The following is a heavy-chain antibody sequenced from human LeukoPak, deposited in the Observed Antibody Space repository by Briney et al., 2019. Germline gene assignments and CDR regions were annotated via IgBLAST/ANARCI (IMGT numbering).Heavy chain of an antibody. CDR1: GFTFSNYA. J-gene: IGHJ3*02. CDR3: ARDLIAYCGGDCYSSAFDI. D-gene: IGHD2-21*02. CDR2: ISGSGDTT. V-gene: IGHV3-23*01. Sequence: GGSLRLSCAASGFTFSNYAMNWVRQAPGKGLEWVSTISGSGDTTYYADSVKGRFTISRDNSKNTLYLHMNSLGAEDTAVYYCARDLIAYCGGDCYSSAFDIWGQGTMVTVSS.